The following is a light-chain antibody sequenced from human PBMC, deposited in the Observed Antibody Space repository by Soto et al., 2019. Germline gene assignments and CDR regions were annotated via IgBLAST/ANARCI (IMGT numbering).Light chain of an antibody. CDR3: QQYDSYST. Sequence: DIQMTQSPSTLSASVGDRVTITCRASQSISNWLAWYRQKPGKAPRLLIYKASSLQSGVPSRFSGSGSGTEFTLTISSLQPDDSATYYCQQYDSYSTFGGGTKVDIK. CDR2: KAS. CDR1: QSISNW. J-gene: IGKJ4*01. V-gene: IGKV1-5*03.